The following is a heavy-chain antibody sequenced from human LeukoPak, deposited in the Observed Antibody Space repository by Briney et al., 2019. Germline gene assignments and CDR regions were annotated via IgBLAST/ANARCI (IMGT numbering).Heavy chain of an antibody. CDR1: GYSFTSYW. CDR2: IYPGDSDT. J-gene: IGHJ6*02. Sequence: GESLKISCKGSGYSFTSYWIGWVRQMPGKGLEWMGIIYPGDSDTRYSPSFQGQVTISADKSISTAYLQWSGLKASDTAMYYCARPRGDGYNSNYYYGMDVWGQGTTVTVSS. V-gene: IGHV5-51*01. D-gene: IGHD5-24*01. CDR3: ARPRGDGYNSNYYYGMDV.